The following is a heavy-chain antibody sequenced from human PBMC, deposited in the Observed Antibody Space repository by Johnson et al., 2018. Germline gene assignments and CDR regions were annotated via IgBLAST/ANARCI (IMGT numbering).Heavy chain of an antibody. Sequence: QVELVESGGGLVKPGGSLRLSCAASGFTFSDYYMSWIRQGPGKGLEWVSYISSSGSTIYYADSVKGRFTISRDNAKKSLYLQMNSPRAEDTAVYYCARLLGVDTAMADDYYYYMDVWGKGTTVTVSS. CDR3: ARLLGVDTAMADDYYYYMDV. CDR2: ISSSGSTI. D-gene: IGHD5-18*01. J-gene: IGHJ6*03. V-gene: IGHV3-11*01. CDR1: GFTFSDYY.